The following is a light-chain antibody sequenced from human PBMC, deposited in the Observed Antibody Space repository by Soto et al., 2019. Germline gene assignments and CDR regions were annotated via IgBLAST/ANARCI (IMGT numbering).Light chain of an antibody. V-gene: IGLV2-8*01. Sequence: QSALTQPPSASGSPGQSVTISCPGTSSDVGGYNYVSWYQQHPGKAPKFMSYEVSKRPSGVPDRFSGSKSGNTASLTVSGLHADDEADYYCSSYAGSNNLVFGGGTKLTVL. CDR3: SSYAGSNNLV. CDR2: EVS. CDR1: SSDVGGYNY. J-gene: IGLJ3*02.